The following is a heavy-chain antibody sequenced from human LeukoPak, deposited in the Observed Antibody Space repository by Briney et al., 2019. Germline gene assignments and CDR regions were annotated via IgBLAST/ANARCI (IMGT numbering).Heavy chain of an antibody. CDR2: IHPNSGGT. CDR3: ARGDIYWDY. J-gene: IGHJ4*02. CDR1: GYTFTAYY. V-gene: IGHV1-2*02. D-gene: IGHD2-15*01. Sequence: GASVTVSCKASGYTFTAYYVHWVRQAPGQGPEWMGWIHPNSGGTKYAQNFQGRVTMTRDTSITTAYMELSSLRSDDTAVYYCARGDIYWDYWGQGTQVTVSS.